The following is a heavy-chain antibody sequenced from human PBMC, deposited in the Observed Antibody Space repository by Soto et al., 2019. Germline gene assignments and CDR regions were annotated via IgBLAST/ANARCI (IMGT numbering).Heavy chain of an antibody. V-gene: IGHV4-4*02. CDR3: ARRPAAADNLDAFDI. CDR1: SGSISSSNW. D-gene: IGHD6-13*01. Sequence: SETLSLTCAVSSGSISSSNWWSWVRQPPGKGLEWIGEIYHSGSTNYNPSLKSRVTISVDKSKNQFSLKLSSVTAADTAVYYCARRPAAADNLDAFDICGQGTMVTVS. J-gene: IGHJ3*02. CDR2: IYHSGST.